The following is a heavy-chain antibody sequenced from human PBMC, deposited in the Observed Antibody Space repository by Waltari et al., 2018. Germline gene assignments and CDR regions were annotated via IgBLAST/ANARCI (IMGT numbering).Heavy chain of an antibody. D-gene: IGHD4-17*01. J-gene: IGHJ5*02. Sequence: QVQLVQSGAEVKKPGASVRVSCRTSGYTFSSYAISWVRQAPGQGLEWMGGIIPIFGTANYAQKFQGRVTITADESTSTAYMELSSLRSEDTAVYYCARDGDYLPGWFDPWGQGTLVTVSS. V-gene: IGHV1-69*01. CDR2: IIPIFGTA. CDR1: GYTFSSYA. CDR3: ARDGDYLPGWFDP.